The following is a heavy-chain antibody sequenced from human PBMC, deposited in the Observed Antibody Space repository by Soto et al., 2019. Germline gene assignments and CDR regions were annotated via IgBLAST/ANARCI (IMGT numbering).Heavy chain of an antibody. Sequence: GASVKVSCKASGFTFTSSAMQWVRQARGQRLEWIGWIVVGSGNTNYAQKFQERVTMTRDMSTSTAYMELSSLRSEDTAVYYCATAYCSGGSCYFDAFDIWGQGTMVTVSS. J-gene: IGHJ3*02. CDR3: ATAYCSGGSCYFDAFDI. CDR2: IVVGSGNT. V-gene: IGHV1-58*02. CDR1: GFTFTSSA. D-gene: IGHD2-15*01.